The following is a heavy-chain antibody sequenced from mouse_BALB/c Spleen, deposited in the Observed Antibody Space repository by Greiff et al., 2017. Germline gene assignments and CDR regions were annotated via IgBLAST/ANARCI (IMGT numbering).Heavy chain of an antibody. CDR2: IWSGGST. J-gene: IGHJ4*01. CDR1: GFSLTSYG. CDR3: ARRRNYPDYYAMDY. D-gene: IGHD2-1*01. Sequence: VMLVESGPGLVQPSQSLSITCTVSGFSLTSYGVHWVRQSPGKGLEWLGVIWSGGSTDYNAAFISRLSISKDNSKSQVFFKMNSLQANDTAIYYCARRRNYPDYYAMDYWGQGTSVTVSS. V-gene: IGHV2-2*02.